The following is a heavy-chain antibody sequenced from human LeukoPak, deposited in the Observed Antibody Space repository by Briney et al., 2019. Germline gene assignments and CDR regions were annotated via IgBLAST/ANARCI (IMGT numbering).Heavy chain of an antibody. CDR1: GYTFTSYY. Sequence: ASVKVSCKASGYTFTSYYMHWVRQAPGQGLEWMGIINPSGGSTSYAQKFQGRVTMTRDTSTSTVYMELSSLRSEDTAVYYCARDRVNGYCSGGSCPPDYWGQGTLVTVSS. V-gene: IGHV1-46*01. CDR3: ARDRVNGYCSGGSCPPDY. D-gene: IGHD2-15*01. CDR2: INPSGGST. J-gene: IGHJ4*02.